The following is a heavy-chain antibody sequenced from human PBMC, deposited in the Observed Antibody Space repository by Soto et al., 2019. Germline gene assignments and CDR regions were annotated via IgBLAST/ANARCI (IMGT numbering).Heavy chain of an antibody. D-gene: IGHD5-12*01. J-gene: IGHJ3*02. CDR1: GFSLSTSGVG. V-gene: IGHV2-5*02. CDR3: AHSPGLPFYDAFDI. Sequence: QITLKESGPPLVKPTQTLTLTCTFSGFSLSTSGVGVGWIRQPPGKALEWLALIYWDDDKRYSPSLKSRLTITKDTSKNQVVLTMTNMDPVDTATYYCAHSPGLPFYDAFDIWGQGTMVTVSS. CDR2: IYWDDDK.